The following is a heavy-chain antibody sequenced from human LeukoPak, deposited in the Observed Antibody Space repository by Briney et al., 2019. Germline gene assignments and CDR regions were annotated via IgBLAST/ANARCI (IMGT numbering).Heavy chain of an antibody. CDR1: GFIFSSYA. Sequence: PGRSLRLSCAASGFIFSSYAMHWVRQAPGKGLEWAAVISYDGSNKYYADSAKGRFTISRDNSKNTLYLQMNSLRAEDTAVYYCAREGRYYDSSGYYYGIFDYWGQGTLVTVSS. CDR2: ISYDGSNK. CDR3: AREGRYYDSSGYYYGIFDY. J-gene: IGHJ4*02. D-gene: IGHD3-22*01. V-gene: IGHV3-30-3*01.